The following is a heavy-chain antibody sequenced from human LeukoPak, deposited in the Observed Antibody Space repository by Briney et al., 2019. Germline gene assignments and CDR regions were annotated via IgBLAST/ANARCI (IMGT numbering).Heavy chain of an antibody. V-gene: IGHV4-59*01. CDR3: ARDSSSGWYHYFDY. CDR2: IYYSEST. Sequence: SETLSLTCTVSGGSISSYYWSWIRQPPGKGLEWIGYIYYSESTNYNPSLKSRVTISVDTSKNQFSLKLSSVTAADTAVYYCARDSSSGWYHYFDYWGQGTLVTVSS. CDR1: GGSISSYY. J-gene: IGHJ4*02. D-gene: IGHD6-19*01.